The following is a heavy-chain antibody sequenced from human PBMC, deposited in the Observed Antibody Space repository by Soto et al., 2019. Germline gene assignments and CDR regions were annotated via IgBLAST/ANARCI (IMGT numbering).Heavy chain of an antibody. CDR3: AKWSSSGYPYFDY. J-gene: IGHJ4*02. CDR2: FSYDGSNK. V-gene: IGHV3-30*18. CDR1: GFTFSNYG. D-gene: IGHD3-22*01. Sequence: VGALRLSCAASGFTFSNYGMHWVRQASGKGLEWVAVFSYDGSNKYYADSVKGRFTISRDDSKNTVYLQMNSLRLEDSAVYYCAKWSSSGYPYFDYWGQGTLVTVS.